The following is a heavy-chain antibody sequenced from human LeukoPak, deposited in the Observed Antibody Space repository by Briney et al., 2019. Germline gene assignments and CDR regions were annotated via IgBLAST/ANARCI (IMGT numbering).Heavy chain of an antibody. V-gene: IGHV3-48*01. J-gene: IGHJ4*02. CDR2: ISSSDNTI. CDR1: GFTFSSYW. D-gene: IGHD3-22*01. CDR3: ARVLHRRNYDSSVYYGY. Sequence: PGGSLRLSCAASGFTFSSYWMSWVRQAPGKGLEWVSYISSSDNTIYYAESVKGRFTISRDNAKNSLYLQMNSLRAEDTAVYYCARVLHRRNYDSSVYYGYWGQGTLVTVSS.